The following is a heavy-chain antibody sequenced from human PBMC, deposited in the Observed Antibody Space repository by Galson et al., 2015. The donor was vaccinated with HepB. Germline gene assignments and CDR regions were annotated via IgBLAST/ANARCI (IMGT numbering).Heavy chain of an antibody. Sequence: SLRLSCAVSGIIFEDHYMSWVRQAPGKGLEWLASINQAGSADYYVDSVRGRFTISRDNAKRSLYLQMNSLRAEDTAVYYCARLGAYAMFEWGHGSLVTVSS. CDR3: ARLGAYAMFE. D-gene: IGHD3-10*02. V-gene: IGHV3-7*03. CDR2: INQAGSAD. J-gene: IGHJ4*01. CDR1: GIIFEDHY.